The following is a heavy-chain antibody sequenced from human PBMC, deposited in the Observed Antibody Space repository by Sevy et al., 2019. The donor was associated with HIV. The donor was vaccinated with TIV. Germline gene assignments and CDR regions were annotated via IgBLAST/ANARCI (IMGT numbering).Heavy chain of an antibody. J-gene: IGHJ4*02. CDR2: IIPILGTV. CDR3: ARGGGNGWYYFDY. CDR1: GGTFSTYG. D-gene: IGHD6-19*01. V-gene: IGHV1-69*13. Sequence: ASVKVSCKASGGTFSTYGISWVRQAPGQGPEWTGGIIPILGTVNYAQKFQGRVTITADESTKTAYMELSSLRSEDTAVYYCARGGGNGWYYFDYWRQETLVTVSS.